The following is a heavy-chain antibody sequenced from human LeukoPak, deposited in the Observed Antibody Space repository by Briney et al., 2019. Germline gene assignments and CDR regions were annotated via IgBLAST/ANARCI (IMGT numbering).Heavy chain of an antibody. CDR2: INPKSGGT. Sequence: ASVKLSCKSSAYTFTDYYIHWVRHPPGQGIEWMGWINPKSGGTNYAQQFQGRVTMTRDTSTSTVYMDVSSLRSDDTAVYYCAREVGATFPYWGQGTLVSV. D-gene: IGHD1-26*01. CDR1: AYTFTDYY. J-gene: IGHJ4*02. CDR3: AREVGATFPY. V-gene: IGHV1-2*02.